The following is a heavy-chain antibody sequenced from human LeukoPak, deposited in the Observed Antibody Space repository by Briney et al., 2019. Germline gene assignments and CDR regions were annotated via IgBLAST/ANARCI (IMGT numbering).Heavy chain of an antibody. V-gene: IGHV1-69*04. D-gene: IGHD3-3*01. J-gene: IGHJ5*02. CDR3: ARDPAFGVALNWFDP. CDR1: GGTFSSYT. Sequence: SVKVSGKASGGTFSSYTISWVRQAPGQGLEWMGRIIPILGIANYAQKFQGRVTITADKPTSTAYMELSSLRSEDTAVYYCARDPAFGVALNWFDPWGQGTLVTVSS. CDR2: IIPILGIA.